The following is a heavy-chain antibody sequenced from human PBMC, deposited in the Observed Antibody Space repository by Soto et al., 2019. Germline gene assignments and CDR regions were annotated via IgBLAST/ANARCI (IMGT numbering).Heavy chain of an antibody. J-gene: IGHJ4*02. V-gene: IGHV1-2*02. CDR2: INPNSGGT. Sequence: QVQLVQSGAEVKKPGASVKVSCKASGYTFTGYYIHWVRQAPGQGLEWMGWINPNSGGTKYPQKFQGRVTMTREKVISTVYMELNRLKSDDTAVYFCAKDLDKGGGSAGFDYWGQGTLVAVSS. CDR3: AKDLDKGGGSAGFDY. CDR1: GYTFTGYY. D-gene: IGHD2-15*01.